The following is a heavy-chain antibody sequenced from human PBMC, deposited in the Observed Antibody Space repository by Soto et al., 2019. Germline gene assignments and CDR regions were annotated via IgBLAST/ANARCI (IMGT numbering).Heavy chain of an antibody. V-gene: IGHV4-31*03. CDR1: GGSISSGGYY. J-gene: IGHJ5*02. Sequence: SETLSLTCTVSGGSISSGGYYWSWIRQHPGKGLEWIGYIYYSGSTYYNPSLKSRVTISVDTSKNQFSLKLSSVTAADTAVYYCARGGGCSGGSCYSSLSWFDPWGQGTLVTVS. D-gene: IGHD2-15*01. CDR3: ARGGGCSGGSCYSSLSWFDP. CDR2: IYYSGST.